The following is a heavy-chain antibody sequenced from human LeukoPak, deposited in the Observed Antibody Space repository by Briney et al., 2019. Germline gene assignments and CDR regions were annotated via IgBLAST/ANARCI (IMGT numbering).Heavy chain of an antibody. Sequence: GGSLRLSCAASGFSFSTYVMHWVRQAPGKGLEWVAVTAHDESQKYYADSVNSRFTISRDNSKNALYLQMNSLRAEDTAVYYCAKDFGAYSGCYFDHWGQGTLVTVSS. D-gene: IGHD6-19*01. CDR1: GFSFSTYV. J-gene: IGHJ4*02. CDR2: TAHDESQK. CDR3: AKDFGAYSGCYFDH. V-gene: IGHV3-30*18.